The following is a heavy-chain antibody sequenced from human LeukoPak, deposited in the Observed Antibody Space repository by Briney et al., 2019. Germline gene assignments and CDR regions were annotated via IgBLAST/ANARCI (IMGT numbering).Heavy chain of an antibody. CDR3: ARTSSGWSRRLNPRSEPFYWYFDL. CDR1: GGSISSSSYY. Sequence: SETLSLTCTVSGGSISSSSYYWDWIRQPPGKGLEWIGSIYYSGNTYYNPSFKSRVTISVDTSKNQFSLKLSSVTAADTAVYYCARTSSGWSRRLNPRSEPFYWYFDLWGRGTLVTVSS. CDR2: IYYSGNT. J-gene: IGHJ2*01. D-gene: IGHD6-19*01. V-gene: IGHV4-39*07.